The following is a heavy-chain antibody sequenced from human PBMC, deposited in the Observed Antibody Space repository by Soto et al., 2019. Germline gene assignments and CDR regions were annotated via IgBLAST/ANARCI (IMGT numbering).Heavy chain of an antibody. CDR2: IYHSGST. Sequence: QVQLQESGPGLVKPSGTLSLTCAVSGGSISSSNWWSWVRQSPGKGLEWIGEIYHSGSTNYNPSLKSRVSISVDKSKNQFSLKLSSVTAADTAVYYCAAPRAATPYYYYGMDVWGQGTTVTVSS. CDR3: AAPRAATPYYYYGMDV. V-gene: IGHV4-4*02. D-gene: IGHD2-15*01. CDR1: GGSISSSNW. J-gene: IGHJ6*02.